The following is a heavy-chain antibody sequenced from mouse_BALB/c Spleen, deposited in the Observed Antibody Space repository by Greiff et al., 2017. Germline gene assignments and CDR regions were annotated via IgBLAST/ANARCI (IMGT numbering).Heavy chain of an antibody. CDR3: ARGQLGVRTYYAMDY. CDR2: INPYNDGT. J-gene: IGHJ4*01. CDR1: GYTFNSYV. D-gene: IGHD3-1*01. Sequence: EVQLQQSGPELVKPGASVKMSCKASGYTFNSYVMHWVKQKPGQGLEWIGYINPYNDGTKYNEKFKGKATLTSDKSSSTAYMELSSLTSEDSAVYYCARGQLGVRTYYAMDYWGQGTSVTVSS. V-gene: IGHV1-14*01.